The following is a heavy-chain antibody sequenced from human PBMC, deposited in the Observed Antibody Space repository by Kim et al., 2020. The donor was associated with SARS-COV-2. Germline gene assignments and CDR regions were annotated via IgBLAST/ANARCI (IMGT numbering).Heavy chain of an antibody. CDR1: GGSISGYY. V-gene: IGHV4-59*08. Sequence: SETLSLTCTVSGGSISGYYWSWIRQSPGKGLEWIGYMFYTGSSNYNPSLKSRVAISLDTSKNQFSLKLSSVTAADTAVYYCARRYYDSRAYPTGYYYMDVWGTGTTVTVSS. J-gene: IGHJ6*03. CDR3: ARRYYDSRAYPTGYYYMDV. D-gene: IGHD3-22*01. CDR2: MFYTGSS.